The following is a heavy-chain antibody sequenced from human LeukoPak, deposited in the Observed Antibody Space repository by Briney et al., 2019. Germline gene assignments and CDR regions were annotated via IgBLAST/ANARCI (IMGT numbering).Heavy chain of an antibody. CDR3: ARAPGTSDHSPREPIHWYFDL. CDR1: GGTFTTFA. V-gene: IGHV1-69*01. D-gene: IGHD4-23*01. CDR2: ITPIFVPA. J-gene: IGHJ2*01. Sequence: SVKISCKTSGGTFTTFALSWVRQAPGQGLEWMGGITPIFVPANYAQKCQGGVTITPDESTRTAYTELRSLRAEGTRRCFCARAPGTSDHSPREPIHWYFDLWGRGTLVTVSS.